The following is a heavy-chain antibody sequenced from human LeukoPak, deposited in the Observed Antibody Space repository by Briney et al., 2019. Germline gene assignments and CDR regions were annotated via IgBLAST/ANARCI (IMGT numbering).Heavy chain of an antibody. CDR1: GGSISTSNYY. Sequence: SETLSLTCTVSGGSISTSNYYWSWIRQPPGKGLEWIGYIYYSGSTNYNPSLKSRVTISVDTSKNQFSLKLSSVTAADTAVYYCARGVATTKLANWFDPWGQGTLVTVSS. V-gene: IGHV4-61*01. CDR2: IYYSGST. CDR3: ARGVATTKLANWFDP. J-gene: IGHJ5*02. D-gene: IGHD5-24*01.